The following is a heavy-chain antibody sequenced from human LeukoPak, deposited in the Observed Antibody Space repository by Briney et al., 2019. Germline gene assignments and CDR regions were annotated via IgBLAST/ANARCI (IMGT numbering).Heavy chain of an antibody. D-gene: IGHD3-16*01. CDR1: GYSFTGYF. Sequence: GESLQISCKGSGYSFTGYFIAWVRQMPGKGPEWMGIIWPGDSDTRYSPSFQGQVTLSADKLISTAFLQWKSLKASDSAIYYCARGLGDYYYYGMDIWGQGTTVTVSS. V-gene: IGHV5-51*01. CDR2: IWPGDSDT. CDR3: ARGLGDYYYYGMDI. J-gene: IGHJ6*02.